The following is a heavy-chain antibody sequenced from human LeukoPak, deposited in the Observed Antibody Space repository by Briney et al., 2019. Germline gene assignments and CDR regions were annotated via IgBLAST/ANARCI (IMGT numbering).Heavy chain of an antibody. Sequence: SETLSLTCTVSGGSISSSSYYWGWIRQHPGKGLEWIGSIYYSGSTYYNPSLKSRVTISVDTSKNQFSLKLSSVTAADTAVYYCARRDSSGYLDAFDIWGQGTMVTVSS. CDR3: ARRDSSGYLDAFDI. D-gene: IGHD3-22*01. CDR2: IYYSGST. CDR1: GGSISSSSYY. V-gene: IGHV4-39*01. J-gene: IGHJ3*02.